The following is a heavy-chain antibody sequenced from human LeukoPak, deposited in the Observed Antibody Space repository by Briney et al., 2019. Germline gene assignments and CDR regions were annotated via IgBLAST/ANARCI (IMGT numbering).Heavy chain of an antibody. CDR1: GGSFNDYY. CDR2: INHSGST. CDR3: ARHHSYDSSGYYAPFDY. Sequence: SETLSLTCAVYGGSFNDYYWSWIRQPPGKGLEWIGEINHSGSTNYNPSPKSRVTISVDTSKNQFSLKLSSVTAADTAVYYCARHHSYDSSGYYAPFDYWGQGTLVTVSS. V-gene: IGHV4-34*01. J-gene: IGHJ4*02. D-gene: IGHD3-22*01.